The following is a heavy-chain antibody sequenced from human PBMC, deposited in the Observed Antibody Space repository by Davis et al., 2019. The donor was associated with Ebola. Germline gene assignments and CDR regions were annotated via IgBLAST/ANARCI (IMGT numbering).Heavy chain of an antibody. CDR2: IRQDGSEK. D-gene: IGHD6-13*01. CDR1: GFTFSNFW. CDR3: ARESAAGPLDY. J-gene: IGHJ4*02. Sequence: GESLKISCAASGFTFSNFWMSWVRQAPGKGLEWVANIRQDGSEKNYVDSVKGRFTISRDNAKNSLYLQMNSLRTEDTAVYYCARESAAGPLDYWGQGTLVTVSS. V-gene: IGHV3-7*03.